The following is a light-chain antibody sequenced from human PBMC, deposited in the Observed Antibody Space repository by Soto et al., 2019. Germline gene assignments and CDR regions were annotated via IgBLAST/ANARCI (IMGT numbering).Light chain of an antibody. Sequence: EVVMTQSPATLSVSPGERATLSCRASQSVRSHLAWYQQKPGQAPSLLIFGASTRATGVPARFSGSESGTEFTLTISSLQSEDGAVYFCQQYNDWPRTFGGGTKVEIK. V-gene: IGKV3-15*01. J-gene: IGKJ4*01. CDR3: QQYNDWPRT. CDR2: GAS. CDR1: QSVRSH.